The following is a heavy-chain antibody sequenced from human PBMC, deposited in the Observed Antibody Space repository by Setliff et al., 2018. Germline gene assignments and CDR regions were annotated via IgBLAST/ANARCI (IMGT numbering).Heavy chain of an antibody. CDR3: AKVRLDNVAYYYYYGMDV. J-gene: IGHJ6*02. Sequence: GGSLRLSCAASGFTFGDFAMTWVRQAPGKGLEWVSGIGGRGISTYYADSVKGRFIISRDNSENTLYLQMNSLRAEDTAIYYCAKVRLDNVAYYYYYGMDVGPRDHGHRLL. CDR1: GFTFGDFA. V-gene: IGHV3-23*01. CDR2: IGGRGIST. D-gene: IGHD2-2*03.